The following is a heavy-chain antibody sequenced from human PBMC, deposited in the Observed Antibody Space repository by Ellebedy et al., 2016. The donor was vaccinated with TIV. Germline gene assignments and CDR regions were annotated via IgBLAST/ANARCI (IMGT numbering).Heavy chain of an antibody. CDR2: ISYDGSNK. V-gene: IGHV3-30-3*02. Sequence: GGSLRLSXAASGFTFSSYAMHWVRQAPGKGLEWVAVISYDGSNKYYADSVKGRFTISRDNSKNTLYLQMNSLRVEDTAVYYCAKTETGSPDYWGQGTLVTVSS. CDR3: AKTETGSPDY. J-gene: IGHJ4*02. CDR1: GFTFSSYA. D-gene: IGHD3-9*01.